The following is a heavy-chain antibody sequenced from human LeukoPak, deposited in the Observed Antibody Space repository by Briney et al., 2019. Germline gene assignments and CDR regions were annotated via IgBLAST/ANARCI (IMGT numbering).Heavy chain of an antibody. V-gene: IGHV1-8*01. D-gene: IGHD3-10*01. CDR3: ARCPRRARWFREFHKYYYYYYMDV. Sequence: APVKVSCKASGYTFTSYDINWVRQATGQGLEWMGWMNPNSGNTGYAQKFQGRVTMTRNTSISTAYMELSSLRSEDTAVYYCARCPRRARWFREFHKYYYYYYMDVWGKGTTVTVSS. CDR2: MNPNSGNT. J-gene: IGHJ6*03. CDR1: GYTFTSYD.